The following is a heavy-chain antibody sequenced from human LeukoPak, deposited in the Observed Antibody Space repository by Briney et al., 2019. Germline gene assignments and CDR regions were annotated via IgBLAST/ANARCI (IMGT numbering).Heavy chain of an antibody. V-gene: IGHV1-69*04. CDR2: IIPILGIA. CDR1: GGTFSSYA. CDR3: ARSSGSYHGAFDI. D-gene: IGHD1-26*01. Sequence: SVKVSCKASGGTFSSYAISWVRQAPGQGLEWMGRIIPILGIANYAQKCQGRVTITADKSTSTAYMELSSLRSEDTAVYYCARSSGSYHGAFDIWGQGTMVTVSS. J-gene: IGHJ3*02.